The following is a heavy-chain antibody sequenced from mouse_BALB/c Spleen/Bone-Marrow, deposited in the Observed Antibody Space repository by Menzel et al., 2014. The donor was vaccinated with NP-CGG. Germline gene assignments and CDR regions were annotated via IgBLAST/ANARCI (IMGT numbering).Heavy chain of an antibody. D-gene: IGHD2-2*01. V-gene: IGHV10-1*02. CDR3: VRHEGDYGYGGWFAY. CDR1: GFTFNTYA. CDR2: IRGKSNNYAT. J-gene: IGHJ3*01. Sequence: EVQVVESGGGLVQPKGSLKLSCSASGFTFNTYAMNWVRQAPGKGLEWVARIRGKSNNYATYYADSVKDRFTISRDDSQSRLYLQMNSLKTEDEAICYCVRHEGDYGYGGWFAYWGQGTLVTVSA.